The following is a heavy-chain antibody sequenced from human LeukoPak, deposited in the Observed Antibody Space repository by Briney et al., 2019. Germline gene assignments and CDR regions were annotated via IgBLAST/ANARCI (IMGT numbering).Heavy chain of an antibody. Sequence: SETLSLTCTVSGGSIISHYWSWIRQPPGKGLEWIGYIYNSGSTNYNPSLKSRVTISLDTSKEQFSLKLTSVTAADTAVYFCARDDYGVFDAFDVWGQGTVVTVSS. CDR3: ARDDYGVFDAFDV. V-gene: IGHV4-59*08. CDR2: IYNSGST. CDR1: GGSIISHY. J-gene: IGHJ3*01. D-gene: IGHD3-16*01.